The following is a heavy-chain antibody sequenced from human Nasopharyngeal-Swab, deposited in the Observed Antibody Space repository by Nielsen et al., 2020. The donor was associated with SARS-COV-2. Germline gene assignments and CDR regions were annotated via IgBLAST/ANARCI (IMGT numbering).Heavy chain of an antibody. Sequence: GESLKISCTTSGLSFSSSWMSWVRQVPGKGLEWVANIKQDGTETYYLDSVEGRFTISRDKAKNSVRLQMNRLRDEDSAVYYCARQLPPPFATSSFDYWGQGTRVTVSP. D-gene: IGHD6-6*01. CDR2: IKQDGTET. J-gene: IGHJ4*02. CDR1: GLSFSSSW. CDR3: ARQLPPPFATSSFDY. V-gene: IGHV3-7*03.